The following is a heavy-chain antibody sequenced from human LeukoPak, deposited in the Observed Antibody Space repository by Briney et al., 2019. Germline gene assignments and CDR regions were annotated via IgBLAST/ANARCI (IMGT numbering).Heavy chain of an antibody. CDR1: GFTFSNAW. J-gene: IGHJ4*02. CDR3: TTEEAGGFDN. CDR2: IQRKIDGETT. D-gene: IGHD3-10*01. V-gene: IGHV3-15*01. Sequence: KAGGSLRLSCAASGFTFSNAWMSWVRQAPGKGLEWVGRIQRKIDGETTDYVAPVKGRFTISRDDSKNMLYLQMNGLKTEDTAVYYCTTEEAGGFDNWGQGTLVTVSS.